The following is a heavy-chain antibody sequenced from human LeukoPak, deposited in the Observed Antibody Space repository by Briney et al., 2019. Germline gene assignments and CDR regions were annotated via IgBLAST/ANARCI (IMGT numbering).Heavy chain of an antibody. J-gene: IGHJ5*02. Sequence: SETLSLTCTVSGGSIRSYYWSWIRQPAGSGLEWIGRIYSAGISNFNPSLRSRVTMSVDTSKNQVSLRLISVTAADTAVYFCARMNVWNDERVSWFDPWGQGILVTVSS. V-gene: IGHV4-4*07. CDR3: ARMNVWNDERVSWFDP. CDR2: IYSAGIS. D-gene: IGHD1-1*01. CDR1: GGSIRSYY.